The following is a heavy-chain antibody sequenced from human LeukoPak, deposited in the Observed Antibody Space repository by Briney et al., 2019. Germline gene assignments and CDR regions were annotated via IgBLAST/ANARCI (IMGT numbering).Heavy chain of an antibody. CDR1: GFTFSSYW. D-gene: IGHD3-22*01. Sequence: GGSLRLSCAVSGFTFSSYWMSWVRQAPGKGLEWVANIKQDGTEKYYVDSVKGRFTISRDNAKNSLYLQMNSLRAEDTAVYCCARDFYYYDSGGYSKEAFEIWGQGTMVTVSS. J-gene: IGHJ3*02. V-gene: IGHV3-7*03. CDR3: ARDFYYYDSGGYSKEAFEI. CDR2: IKQDGTEK.